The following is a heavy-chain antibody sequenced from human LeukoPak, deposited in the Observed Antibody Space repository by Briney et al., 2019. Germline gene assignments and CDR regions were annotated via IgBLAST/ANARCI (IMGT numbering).Heavy chain of an antibody. J-gene: IGHJ4*02. Sequence: GGSLRLSCAASGFTFSSYAMSWVRQAPGKGLEWVSAISGTGGMTYYADSVKGRFTISRDNSKNTLNLQMNRLRAEDTAVYYCATLDYFDSSTYGDYWGQGTLVTVSS. CDR2: ISGTGGMT. V-gene: IGHV3-23*01. CDR1: GFTFSSYA. D-gene: IGHD3-22*01. CDR3: ATLDYFDSSTYGDY.